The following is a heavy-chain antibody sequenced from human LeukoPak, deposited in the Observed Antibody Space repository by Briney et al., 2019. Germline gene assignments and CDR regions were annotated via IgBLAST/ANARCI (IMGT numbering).Heavy chain of an antibody. CDR2: INHSGST. V-gene: IGHV4-34*01. D-gene: IGHD3-10*01. Sequence: SETLSLTCAVYGGSFSGYYWSWIRQPPGKGLEWIGEINHSGSTNYNPSLKSRVTISVDTSKNQFSLKLSSVTAADTAVYYCARRRVELIWFGELVGFDYWGQGTLVTVSS. CDR1: GGSFSGYY. CDR3: ARRRVELIWFGELVGFDY. J-gene: IGHJ4*02.